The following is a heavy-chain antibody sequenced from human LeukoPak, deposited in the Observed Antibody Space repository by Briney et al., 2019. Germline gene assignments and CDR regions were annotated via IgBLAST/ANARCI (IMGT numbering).Heavy chain of an antibody. Sequence: PGGSLRLSCAASGFTFSNYGMHWVRQAPGKGLEWEAVISYDGSNKYYADSVKGRFTISRDNSKNTLYLQMNSLRADDTAVYYCAKDRDVYDSSGYYQHWGQGTLVTVSS. CDR1: GFTFSNYG. J-gene: IGHJ1*01. D-gene: IGHD3-22*01. V-gene: IGHV3-30*18. CDR2: ISYDGSNK. CDR3: AKDRDVYDSSGYYQH.